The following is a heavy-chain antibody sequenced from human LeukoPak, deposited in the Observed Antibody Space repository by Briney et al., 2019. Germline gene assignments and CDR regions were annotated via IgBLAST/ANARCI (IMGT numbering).Heavy chain of an antibody. D-gene: IGHD3-22*01. Sequence: SETLSLTCTVSGGSISSSSYYWGWIRQPPGKGLEWIGSIYYSGSTYYNPSLKSRVTISVDTSKNQFSLKLSSVTAADTAVYYCARDFRSYYYRDYYFDYWGQGTLVTVSS. CDR1: GGSISSSSYY. V-gene: IGHV4-39*07. CDR3: ARDFRSYYYRDYYFDY. CDR2: IYYSGST. J-gene: IGHJ4*02.